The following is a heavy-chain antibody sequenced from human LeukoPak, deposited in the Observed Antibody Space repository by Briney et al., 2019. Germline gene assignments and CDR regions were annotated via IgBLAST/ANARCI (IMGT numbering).Heavy chain of an antibody. CDR3: ARFLWFGELPFASEGGFDP. V-gene: IGHV4-39*07. J-gene: IGHJ5*02. Sequence: SEPLSLPCTVSGRSISSSSYYWRWTRQPPGKGLVCNGSIYYSGSTYYNPSLKSRVTISVDPSKNQFSLKLRSVTPADTAVYYCARFLWFGELPFASEGGFDPWGQGTLVTVSS. D-gene: IGHD3-10*01. CDR2: IYYSGST. CDR1: GRSISSSSYY.